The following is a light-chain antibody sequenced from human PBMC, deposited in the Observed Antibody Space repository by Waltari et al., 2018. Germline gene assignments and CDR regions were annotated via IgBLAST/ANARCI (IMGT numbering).Light chain of an antibody. Sequence: QSALTQPASVSGSPGQSITISCTGTSSDIWSYNLVPWYQQHPGKAPNPIIYEVTQRPSGVSNRFSGSKSGNTASLTISGLQAEDEADYYCCSNAGTDALFGGGTKLTVL. CDR3: CSNAGTDAL. J-gene: IGLJ3*02. V-gene: IGLV2-23*02. CDR1: SSDIWSYNL. CDR2: EVT.